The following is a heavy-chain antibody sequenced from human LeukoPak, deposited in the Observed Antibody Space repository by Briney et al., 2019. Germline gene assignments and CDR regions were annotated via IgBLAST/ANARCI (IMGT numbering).Heavy chain of an antibody. Sequence: GGSLRLSCAASGFTFSSYSMNWVRHAPGKGLEWVSSISSSSSYIYYADSVKGRFAISRDNAKNSLYLQMNSLRAEDTAVYYCAREQQLVPFDYWGQGTLVTVSS. CDR3: AREQQLVPFDY. D-gene: IGHD6-6*01. J-gene: IGHJ4*02. CDR2: ISSSSSYI. V-gene: IGHV3-21*01. CDR1: GFTFSSYS.